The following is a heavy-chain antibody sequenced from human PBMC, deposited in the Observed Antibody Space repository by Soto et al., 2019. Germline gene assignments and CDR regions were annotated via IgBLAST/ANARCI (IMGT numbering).Heavy chain of an antibody. J-gene: IGHJ6*02. Sequence: GGSLSLSCTASGFTFNHYAMSWVRQAPGKGLEWVSAVSGRGGSTKYADSVKGRFIISRDNSNSTLYLQMDSLRGEDTAVYYCAKDSTVTTSLYFYYYGFDVWGQGTTVTVS. CDR1: GFTFNHYA. D-gene: IGHD4-17*01. CDR3: AKDSTVTTSLYFYYYGFDV. V-gene: IGHV3-23*01. CDR2: VSGRGGST.